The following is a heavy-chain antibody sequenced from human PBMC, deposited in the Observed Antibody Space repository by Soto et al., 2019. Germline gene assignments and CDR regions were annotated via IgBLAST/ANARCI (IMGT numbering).Heavy chain of an antibody. D-gene: IGHD3-3*01. CDR3: ARCPGEKCARNTIFGVVREGFDY. CDR2: ISDGGGST. J-gene: IGHJ4*02. Sequence: EVQLLESGGGLVQPGGSLRLSCAASGFTFNNFAMSWVRQAPGKGLEWVSSISDGGGSTYYGDSVKGRFTISRDNSKNTLYLQMNSLRAEDTAVYYCARCPGEKCARNTIFGVVREGFDYWGQGTLVTVSS. V-gene: IGHV3-23*01. CDR1: GFTFNNFA.